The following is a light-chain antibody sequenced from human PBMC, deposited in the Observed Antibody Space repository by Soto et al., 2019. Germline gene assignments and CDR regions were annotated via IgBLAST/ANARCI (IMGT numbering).Light chain of an antibody. CDR1: SSNIGAGYD. V-gene: IGLV1-40*01. J-gene: IGLJ1*01. Sequence: QSVLTQPPSVSGAPGQRVTMSCTGSSSNIGAGYDVHWYQQLPGTAPKLLISGNNNRPSGVPDRFSGSKSGTSASLAITGLQTEDEATYYCQSYDTSLGALYVFGTGTKVTVL. CDR3: QSYDTSLGALYV. CDR2: GNN.